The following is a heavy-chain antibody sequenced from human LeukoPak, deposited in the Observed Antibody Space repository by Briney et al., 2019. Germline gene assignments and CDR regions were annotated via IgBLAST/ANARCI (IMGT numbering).Heavy chain of an antibody. Sequence: PGGSLRLSCAASGFTFSSYWMSWVRQAPGKGLEWVANIKQDGSEKYYVDSVKGQFTIARDNAKNSLYLQMNSLRAEDTAVYYCARSGRDYGDRPFDFWGQGTLVTVSS. J-gene: IGHJ4*02. V-gene: IGHV3-7*01. CDR3: ARSGRDYGDRPFDF. D-gene: IGHD4-17*01. CDR1: GFTFSSYW. CDR2: IKQDGSEK.